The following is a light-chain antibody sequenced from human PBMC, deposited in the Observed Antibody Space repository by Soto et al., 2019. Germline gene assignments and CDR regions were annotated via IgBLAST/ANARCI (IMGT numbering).Light chain of an antibody. J-gene: IGLJ2*01. Sequence: QSALTQPPSVSGSPGQSVTISCTGTNSDVGSYNRVSWYQQPPGTAPKLMIYEVNNRPSGVPDRSSGSKSGNTASLTISGLQAEDEADYYGNSYTSSSTVVFGGGTKLTVL. CDR3: NSYTSSSTVV. CDR1: NSDVGSYNR. V-gene: IGLV2-18*02. CDR2: EVN.